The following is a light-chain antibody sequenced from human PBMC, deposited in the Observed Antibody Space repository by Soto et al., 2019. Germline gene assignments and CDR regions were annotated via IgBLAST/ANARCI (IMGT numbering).Light chain of an antibody. Sequence: QSVLTQPPPASGTPGQRVTISCSGSSSNIGTYRVSWYQHFPGTAPRLLIYSDNQRPSGVPDRFSASKSGASASLAISGLQSEDEAYFYCAAWDDSLNGCVFGTGTKLTVL. V-gene: IGLV1-44*01. CDR1: SSNIGTYR. CDR3: AAWDDSLNGCV. J-gene: IGLJ1*01. CDR2: SDN.